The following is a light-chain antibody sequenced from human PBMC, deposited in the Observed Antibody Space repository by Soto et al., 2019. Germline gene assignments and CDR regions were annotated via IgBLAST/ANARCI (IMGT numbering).Light chain of an antibody. CDR1: QTLGPY. V-gene: IGKV1-39*01. J-gene: IGKJ2*01. CDR3: QQSQSIPYT. CDR2: AAS. Sequence: DIQMTQSPSSPSASAGDRVTITCRAGQTLGPYLNWYQQKPGQAPKLLIYAASSLQSGVPSRFSGSGSGTEFTLTISSLQPEDCATYYGQQSQSIPYTFGQGTKLEIK.